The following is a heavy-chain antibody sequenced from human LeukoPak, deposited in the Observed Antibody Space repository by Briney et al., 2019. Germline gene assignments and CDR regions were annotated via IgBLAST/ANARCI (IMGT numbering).Heavy chain of an antibody. Sequence: SETLSLTCTVSGGSISSGSYYWSWIRQPAGKGLEWIGRIYTSGSTNYNPSLKSRVTISVDTSKNQFSLKLSSVTAADTAVYYCARRKAAAGYYWFDPWGQGTLVTVSS. J-gene: IGHJ5*02. CDR1: GGSISSGSYY. D-gene: IGHD6-13*01. CDR3: ARRKAAAGYYWFDP. CDR2: IYTSGST. V-gene: IGHV4-61*02.